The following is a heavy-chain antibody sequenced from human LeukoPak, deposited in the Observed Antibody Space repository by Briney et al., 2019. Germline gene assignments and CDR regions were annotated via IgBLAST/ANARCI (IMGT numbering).Heavy chain of an antibody. D-gene: IGHD3-22*01. Sequence: SETLSLTCTVSGGSISSYYWSWIRQPPGKGLEWIGYIYYSGSTNYNPSLKSRVTISVDTSKDQFSLKLSSVTAADTAVYYCARTTPYYDSSGWVFDYWGQGTLVTVSS. CDR1: GGSISSYY. J-gene: IGHJ4*02. CDR3: ARTTPYYDSSGWVFDY. CDR2: IYYSGST. V-gene: IGHV4-59*08.